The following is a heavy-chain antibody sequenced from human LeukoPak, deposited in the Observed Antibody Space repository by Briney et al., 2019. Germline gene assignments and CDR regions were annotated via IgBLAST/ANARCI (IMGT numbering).Heavy chain of an antibody. Sequence: VASVKVSCKASGYTFTSYGISWVRQAPGQGLEWMGWISAYNGNTNYAQKLQGRVTMTTDTSTSTAYMELRSLRSDDTAVYYCAREVRRWRTPYFDYWGQGTLVTVSS. CDR2: ISAYNGNT. CDR1: GYTFTSYG. CDR3: AREVRRWRTPYFDY. D-gene: IGHD3-10*01. J-gene: IGHJ4*02. V-gene: IGHV1-18*01.